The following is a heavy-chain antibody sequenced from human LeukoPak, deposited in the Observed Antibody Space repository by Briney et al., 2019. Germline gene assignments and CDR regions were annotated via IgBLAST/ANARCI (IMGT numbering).Heavy chain of an antibody. CDR2: IYTSGST. V-gene: IGHV4-4*07. CDR3: ARKVSNDYINDAFDI. Sequence: SETLSLTCTVSGGSISSYYWSWIRQPAGKGLEWIGHIYTSGSTNYNPSLKSRVTMSVDTSKNQFSLKVTSVTAADTAVYYCARKVSNDYINDAFDIWGQGTMVTVSS. J-gene: IGHJ3*02. CDR1: GGSISSYY. D-gene: IGHD4-11*01.